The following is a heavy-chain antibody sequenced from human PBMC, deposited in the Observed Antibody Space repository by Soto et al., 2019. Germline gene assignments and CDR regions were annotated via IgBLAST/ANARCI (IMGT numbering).Heavy chain of an antibody. Sequence: GESLKISCKGSGYSFTSYWIGWVRQMPGKGLEWMGRIDPSDSYTNYSPSFQGHVTISVGKSIITAYLQWSSLKASDTAMYYCARLVFAAGTYYGMDVWGQGTTVTVSS. D-gene: IGHD6-19*01. J-gene: IGHJ6*02. V-gene: IGHV5-10-1*01. CDR2: IDPSDSYT. CDR1: GYSFTSYW. CDR3: ARLVFAAGTYYGMDV.